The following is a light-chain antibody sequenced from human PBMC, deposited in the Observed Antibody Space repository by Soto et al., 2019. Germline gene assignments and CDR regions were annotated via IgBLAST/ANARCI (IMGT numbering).Light chain of an antibody. V-gene: IGLV2-8*01. Sequence: QSVLTQPPSASGYPGQSVTISCTGTSSDVGGYDYVSWYQQHPGKAPKLMIYEVTKRPSGVPDRFSGSKSGNTASLTVSGLQAEDEADYYCSSYAGSNNFVFGTGTKV. J-gene: IGLJ1*01. CDR3: SSYAGSNNFV. CDR2: EVT. CDR1: SSDVGGYDY.